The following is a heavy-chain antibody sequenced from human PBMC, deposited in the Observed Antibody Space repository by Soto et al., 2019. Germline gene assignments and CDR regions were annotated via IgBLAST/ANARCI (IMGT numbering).Heavy chain of an antibody. CDR2: ISASGVST. CDR1: GFNFRSYA. D-gene: IGHD3-3*01. CDR3: AKDPTQVFGTYSDY. V-gene: IGHV3-23*01. J-gene: IGHJ4*02. Sequence: GGSLRLSCAASGFNFRSYAINWVRQAPGKGLEWVSTISASGVSTHYAHSVQGRFTISRDNSKNTLFLQMNSLRAEDTAVYYCAKDPTQVFGTYSDYWGQGTLVTVSS.